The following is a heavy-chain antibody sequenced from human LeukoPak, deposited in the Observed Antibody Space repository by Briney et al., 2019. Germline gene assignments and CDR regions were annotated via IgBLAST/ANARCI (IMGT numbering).Heavy chain of an antibody. J-gene: IGHJ5*02. CDR1: GASMNGHY. Sequence: SETLSLTCSVSGASMNGHYWTWIRLSPGKGLEWIGYISDSGSTSYNPSLRSRVIMALEASKTESSLRLTSVTVADTAVYYCARVFRGAVTSNWFDPWGQGTLVTVSS. CDR3: ARVFRGAVTSNWFDP. D-gene: IGHD3-3*01. CDR2: ISDSGST. V-gene: IGHV4-59*11.